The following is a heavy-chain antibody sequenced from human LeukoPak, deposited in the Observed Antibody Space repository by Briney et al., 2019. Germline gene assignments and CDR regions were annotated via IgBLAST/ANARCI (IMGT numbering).Heavy chain of an antibody. CDR3: AELGITMIGGV. CDR1: GFTFGTYN. J-gene: IGHJ6*04. Sequence: GGSLRLSCAASGFTFGTYNMNWVRRAPGKGLEWVSYISSSGSTIYYADSVKGRFTISRDNAKNSLYLQMNSLRAEDTAVYYCAELGITMIGGVWGKGTTVTISS. CDR2: ISSSGSTI. D-gene: IGHD3-10*02. V-gene: IGHV3-48*04.